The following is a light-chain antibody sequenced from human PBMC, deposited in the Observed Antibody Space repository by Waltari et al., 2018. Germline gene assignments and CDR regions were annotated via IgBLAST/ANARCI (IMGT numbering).Light chain of an antibody. CDR2: GVS. J-gene: IGKJ4*01. CDR3: QQYDSIVLT. Sequence: EIVLTQSPGTLYLSPGERANLSCRASQSVSSISLSWYQQKAGQPPRLLIYGVSSRATGIPDRFSGSGSGTDFTLTISRLEPEDFAVYYCQQYDSIVLTFGGGTKV. V-gene: IGKV3-20*01. CDR1: QSVSSIS.